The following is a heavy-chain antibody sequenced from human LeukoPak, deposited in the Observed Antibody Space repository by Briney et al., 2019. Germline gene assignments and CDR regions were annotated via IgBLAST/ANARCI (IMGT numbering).Heavy chain of an antibody. D-gene: IGHD6-19*01. V-gene: IGHV3-30-3*01. J-gene: IGHJ6*02. CDR2: ISYDGSNK. Sequence: GGSLRLSCAASGFTFSSYAMHWVRQAPGKGLEWVAVISYDGSNKYYADSVKGRFTISRDNSKNTLYLQMNSLRAEDTAVYYCARDGPGIAVAGPYYYYYGMDVWGQGTTVTVSS. CDR3: ARDGPGIAVAGPYYYYYGMDV. CDR1: GFTFSSYA.